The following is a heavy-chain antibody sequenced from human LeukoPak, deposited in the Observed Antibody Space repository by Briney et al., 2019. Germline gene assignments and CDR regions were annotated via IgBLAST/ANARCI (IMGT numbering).Heavy chain of an antibody. V-gene: IGHV1-18*01. CDR2: ISGYNGNT. CDR3: AARSPTYEYYYDSSGYPDAFDI. D-gene: IGHD3-22*01. J-gene: IGHJ3*02. Sequence: GASVKVSCKASGYTFTSYGISWVRQAPGQGLEWMGWISGYNGNTNYAQQKLQGRVTMTTDTSTSTAYMELRSLRSEDTAVYYCAARSPTYEYYYDSSGYPDAFDIWGQGTMVTVSS. CDR1: GYTFTSYG.